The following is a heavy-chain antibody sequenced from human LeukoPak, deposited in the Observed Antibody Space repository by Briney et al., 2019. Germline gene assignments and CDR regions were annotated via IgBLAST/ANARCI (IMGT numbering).Heavy chain of an antibody. CDR3: ARDWRV. Sequence: ASLKVSCKASGYTFTSYGISWVRQAPGQGLEWMGWISAYNGNTNYAQKLQGRVTMTRDTSTSTVYMELSSLRSEDTAVYYCARDWRVWGKGTTVTVSS. V-gene: IGHV1-18*01. J-gene: IGHJ6*04. CDR1: GYTFTSYG. CDR2: ISAYNGNT.